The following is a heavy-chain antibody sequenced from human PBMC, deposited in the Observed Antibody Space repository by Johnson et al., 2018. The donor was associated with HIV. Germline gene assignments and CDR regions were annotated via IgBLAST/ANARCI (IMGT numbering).Heavy chain of an antibody. V-gene: IGHV3-30*04. CDR3: ASGDDDGF. Sequence: QVQLVESGGGVVQPGRSLRLSCAASGFTFSSYAMHWVRQAPGKGLEWVAVISYDGSNKYYADSVRGRFTISRDNSKNTLYLQMNSLRIEDTAVYYCASGDDDGFWGRGTLVTVSS. J-gene: IGHJ4*03. CDR2: ISYDGSNK. CDR1: GFTFSSYA. D-gene: IGHD5-12*01.